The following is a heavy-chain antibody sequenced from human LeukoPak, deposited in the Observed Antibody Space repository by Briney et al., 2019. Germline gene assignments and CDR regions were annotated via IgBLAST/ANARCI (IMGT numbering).Heavy chain of an antibody. CDR2: INPSGGST. J-gene: IGHJ4*02. V-gene: IGHV1-46*01. CDR1: GYTFTSYY. D-gene: IGHD4-17*01. Sequence: GASEKVSCKASGYTFTSYYMHWVRQAPGQGLEWMGIINPSGGSTSYAQKFQGGVTMTRDTSTSTVYMELSSLRSEDTAVYYCARPQTVTTASFDYWGQGTLVTVSS. CDR3: ARPQTVTTASFDY.